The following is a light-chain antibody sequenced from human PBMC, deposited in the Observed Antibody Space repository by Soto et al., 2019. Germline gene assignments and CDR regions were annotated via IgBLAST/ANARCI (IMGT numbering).Light chain of an antibody. Sequence: EIVLTQSPATLSLSPGERATLSCRASLSVSSNLAWYQQKPGQAPRLLIYGASTRATGVPARFSGSRSGPEFTLTINSLQSEDFAIYYCQPYNNWPLTFGGGTKVDIK. CDR1: LSVSSN. CDR2: GAS. CDR3: QPYNNWPLT. V-gene: IGKV3-15*01. J-gene: IGKJ4*01.